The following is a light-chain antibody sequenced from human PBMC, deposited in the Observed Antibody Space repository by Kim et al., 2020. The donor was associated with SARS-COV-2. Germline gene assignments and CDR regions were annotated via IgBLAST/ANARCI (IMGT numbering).Light chain of an antibody. J-gene: IGLJ3*02. CDR3: ATWDRSLDAGV. Sequence: QSVLTQPPSVSAAPGQKVTISCSGSSSNIGSDYVSWYQQLPGTAPKLLIYDNNKRPSGIPDRFSGSKSGTSATLGITGLQTGDEADYYCATWDRSLDAGVFGGWTQLSVL. CDR2: DNN. V-gene: IGLV1-51*01. CDR1: SSNIGSDY.